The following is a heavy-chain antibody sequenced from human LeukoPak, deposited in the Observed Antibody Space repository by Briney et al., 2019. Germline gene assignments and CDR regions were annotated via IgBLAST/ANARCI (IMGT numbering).Heavy chain of an antibody. J-gene: IGHJ5*02. CDR3: ARAYSSSYWFDP. CDR2: IIPIFGTA. Sequence: ASVKVSCKASGGTFSSYAISWVRQAPGQGLEWMGGIIPIFGTANYAQKFQGRVTITADESTSTAYMELSSLRSEDTAVYYCARAYSSSYWFDPWGQGTLVTVSS. CDR1: GGTFSSYA. D-gene: IGHD6-6*01. V-gene: IGHV1-69*13.